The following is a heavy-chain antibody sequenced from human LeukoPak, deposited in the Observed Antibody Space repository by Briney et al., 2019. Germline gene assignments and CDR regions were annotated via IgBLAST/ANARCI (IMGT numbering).Heavy chain of an antibody. V-gene: IGHV5-51*01. CDR1: GYSFTSYW. CDR2: IYPGDSDT. D-gene: IGHD3-22*01. Sequence: GESLKISCKGSGYSFTSYWIGWVRQMPGKGLEWQGIIYPGDSDTRYSPSFQGQVTISADKSISTAYLQWSSLKASDTAMYYCARRRGGSNYYDSSGYSDYWGQGTLVTVSS. CDR3: ARRRGGSNYYDSSGYSDY. J-gene: IGHJ4*02.